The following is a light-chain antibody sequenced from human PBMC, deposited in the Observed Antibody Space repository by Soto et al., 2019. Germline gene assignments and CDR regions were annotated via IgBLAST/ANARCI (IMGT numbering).Light chain of an antibody. CDR1: SSDVGGYNY. V-gene: IGLV2-8*01. Sequence: QSALTQPPSASGSPGQSVTISCTGTSSDVGGYNYVSWYQHHPGKAPKLIISEVSKRPSGVPDRFSGSKSGNTASLTVSGLQADDEADYYCSSYAGTYLWVFGGGTKLTVL. J-gene: IGLJ3*02. CDR3: SSYAGTYLWV. CDR2: EVS.